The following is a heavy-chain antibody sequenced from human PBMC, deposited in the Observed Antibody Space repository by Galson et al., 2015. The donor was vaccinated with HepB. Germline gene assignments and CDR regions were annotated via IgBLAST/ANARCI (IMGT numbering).Heavy chain of an antibody. CDR1: GYTFTSYY. CDR3: ARDFLELRRLYYYYMDV. D-gene: IGHD1-7*01. Sequence: SVKVSCKASGYTFTSYYMHWVRQAPGQGLEWMGIINPSGGSTSYAQKFKGRVTMTRDTSTSTVYMELSSLRPEDTAVYYCARDFLELRRLYYYYMDVWGKGTTVTVSS. V-gene: IGHV1-46*03. J-gene: IGHJ6*03. CDR2: INPSGGST.